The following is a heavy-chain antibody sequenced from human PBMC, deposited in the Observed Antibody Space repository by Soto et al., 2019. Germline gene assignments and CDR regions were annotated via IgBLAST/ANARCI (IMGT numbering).Heavy chain of an antibody. CDR3: ARGAITMVRGVAPDDAFDI. D-gene: IGHD3-10*01. J-gene: IGHJ3*02. Sequence: PGGSLRLSCAASGFTFSSYSMNWVRQAPGKGLEWVSSISSSSSFIYYADSVKGRFTISRDNAKNSLCLQMNSLRAEDTAVYYCARGAITMVRGVAPDDAFDIWGQGTMVTVSS. CDR1: GFTFSSYS. V-gene: IGHV3-21*01. CDR2: ISSSSSFI.